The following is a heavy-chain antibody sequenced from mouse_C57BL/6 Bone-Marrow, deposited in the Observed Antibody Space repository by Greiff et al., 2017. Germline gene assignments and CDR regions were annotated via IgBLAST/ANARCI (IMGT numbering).Heavy chain of an antibody. V-gene: IGHV14-4*01. CDR3: TTSYTPAMYY. CDR2: IDPANGDT. J-gene: IGHJ4*01. CDR1: GFNLKDDY. D-gene: IGHD2-12*01. Sequence: VQLQQSGAELVRPGASVKLSCTASGFNLKDDYMHWVKQRPEQGREGIGWIDPANGDTEYASQFQGKATITAYTSSKTAYLQRSSLTSEDTAVYYCTTSYTPAMYYWGHGNSVTVSS.